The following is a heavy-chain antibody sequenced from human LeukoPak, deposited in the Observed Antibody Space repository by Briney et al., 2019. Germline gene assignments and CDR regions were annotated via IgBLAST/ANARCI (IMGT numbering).Heavy chain of an antibody. CDR3: ARRKDDTGEFYNWFDP. Sequence: SETLSLTCTVSGGSISSGDYYWSWIRQPPGKGLEWIGYIYYSGSTYYNPSLKSRVTISVDTSKNQFSLKLSSVTAADTAVYYCARRKDDTGEFYNWFDPWGQGTLVTVSS. V-gene: IGHV4-30-4*01. D-gene: IGHD2-8*02. CDR1: GGSISSGDYY. J-gene: IGHJ5*02. CDR2: IYYSGST.